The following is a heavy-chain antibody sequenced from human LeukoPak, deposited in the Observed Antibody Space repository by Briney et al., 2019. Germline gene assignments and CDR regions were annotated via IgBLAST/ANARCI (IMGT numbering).Heavy chain of an antibody. CDR3: AKDIRSGWYGGQSYFDY. D-gene: IGHD6-19*01. Sequence: CNIFSTGYAHSLHARFTISTDTSTNSLYMQMTSLRAGDRALYYCAKDIRSGWYGGQSYFDYWGQGALVTVSS. J-gene: IGHJ4*02. CDR2: CNIFST. V-gene: IGHV3-9*01.